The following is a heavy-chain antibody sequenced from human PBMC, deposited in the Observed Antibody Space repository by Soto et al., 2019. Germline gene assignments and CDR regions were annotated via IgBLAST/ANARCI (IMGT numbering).Heavy chain of an antibody. D-gene: IGHD7-27*01. V-gene: IGHV3-15*01. Sequence: EVQLVESGGDLVKPGESLRLSCVASGITFSNAWLCWVRQAPGKGLEWVARVKRQTEGAKTDYAAPVKGRFTISRDDSKDTVYLQMNSLRIEDTAVYYCTTEDWGRGAYWGQGTLVTVSS. CDR1: GITFSNAW. CDR3: TTEDWGRGAY. J-gene: IGHJ4*02. CDR2: VKRQTEGAKT.